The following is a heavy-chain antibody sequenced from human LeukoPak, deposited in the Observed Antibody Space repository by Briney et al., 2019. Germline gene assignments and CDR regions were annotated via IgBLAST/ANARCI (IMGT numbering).Heavy chain of an antibody. J-gene: IGHJ4*02. Sequence: WASVKVSCKASGGTFSSYAISWVRQASGQGLEWMGGFIPIFGTPNYAQKFQGSVTITADESTSTVYMDLTSLRSEDTAMYYCARSPRDDYVWGSYPYYFDYWGQGTLVTVSS. CDR2: FIPIFGTP. CDR3: ARSPRDDYVWGSYPYYFDY. V-gene: IGHV1-69*13. CDR1: GGTFSSYA. D-gene: IGHD3-16*02.